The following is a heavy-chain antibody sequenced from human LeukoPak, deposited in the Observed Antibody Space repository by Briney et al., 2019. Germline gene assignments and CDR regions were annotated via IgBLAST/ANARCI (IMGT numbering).Heavy chain of an antibody. V-gene: IGHV3-23*01. CDR1: GFTFSSYA. D-gene: IGHD2-2*01. J-gene: IGHJ4*02. CDR3: AKDAGVCSSTSCSAEDYFDY. CDR2: ISGSGGST. Sequence: GGSLRLSCAASGFTFSSYAMSWVRQAPGKGLEWVSAISGSGGSTYYADSVKGRFTISRDNSKNTLYLQMNSLRAEDTAVYYCAKDAGVCSSTSCSAEDYFDYWGQGTLVTVYS.